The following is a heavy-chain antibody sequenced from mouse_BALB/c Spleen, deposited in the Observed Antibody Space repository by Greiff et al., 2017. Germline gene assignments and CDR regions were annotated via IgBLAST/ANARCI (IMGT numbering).Heavy chain of an antibody. CDR2: ISSGGGNT. Sequence: EVKLMESGGGLVKPGGSLKLSCAASGFTFSSYTMSWVRQTPEKRLEWVATISSGGGNTYYPDSVKGRFTISRDNAKNNLYLQMSSLRSEDTALYYCARYYRYDHWYFDVWGAGTTVTVSS. J-gene: IGHJ1*01. D-gene: IGHD2-14*01. V-gene: IGHV5-9*03. CDR3: ARYYRYDHWYFDV. CDR1: GFTFSSYT.